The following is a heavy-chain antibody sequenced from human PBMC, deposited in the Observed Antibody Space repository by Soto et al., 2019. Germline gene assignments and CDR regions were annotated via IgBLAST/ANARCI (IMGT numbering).Heavy chain of an antibody. CDR2: INSDGSTT. J-gene: IGHJ4*02. D-gene: IGHD2-8*01. CDR1: GFMFSTYW. CDR3: VRPSRMAAFDF. V-gene: IGHV3-74*01. Sequence: GSLRLSCEASGFMFSTYWMHWVRQAPGKGLVWVSRINSDGSTTTYADSVKGRFTISRDNAKNTLYLQMNSLRAEDTAVYYCVRPSRMAAFDFWGQGSLVTVSS.